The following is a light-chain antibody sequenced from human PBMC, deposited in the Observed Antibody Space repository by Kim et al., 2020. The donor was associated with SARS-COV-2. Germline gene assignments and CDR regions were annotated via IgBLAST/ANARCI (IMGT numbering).Light chain of an antibody. CDR2: EDN. CDR1: SGFIASDY. Sequence: LTQPHSVSESPGKTVTISCTRTSGFIASDYVQWYQQRPGSAPTTVIYEDNLRPSGVPDRFSGSIDSSSNTASLTISGLETEDEDDYYCQSFAGSAWVFGGGTQLTVL. J-gene: IGLJ3*02. CDR3: QSFAGSAWV. V-gene: IGLV6-57*04.